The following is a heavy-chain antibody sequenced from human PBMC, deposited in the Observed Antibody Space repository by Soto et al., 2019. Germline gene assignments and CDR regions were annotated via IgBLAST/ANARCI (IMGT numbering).Heavy chain of an antibody. Sequence: EVQLLESGGGLVQPGGSLRLSCAASGFTFSSYSLSWVRQAPGKGLVWVSAIRGSGDNTYYADSVKGRFTTSRDNTKTTLYLQMNSLRAEDTAVYYCAKPPTMVRGLIFDYWGQGALVTVSS. V-gene: IGHV3-23*01. D-gene: IGHD3-10*01. CDR2: IRGSGDNT. CDR3: AKPPTMVRGLIFDY. CDR1: GFTFSSYS. J-gene: IGHJ4*02.